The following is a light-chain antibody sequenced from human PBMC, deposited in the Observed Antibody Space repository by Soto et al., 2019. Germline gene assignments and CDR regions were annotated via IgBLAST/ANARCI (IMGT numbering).Light chain of an antibody. J-gene: IGKJ3*01. V-gene: IGKV1-9*01. CDR1: QGISSY. CDR2: AAS. Sequence: IQLTQSPSSLSASAGDRVTITCRASQGISSYLAWYQQKPGKAPKLLIYAASTLQSGVPSRFSGSGSGTDFTLTISSLQPEDFATYYCLQLNSYPLTFGPGTKVDIK. CDR3: LQLNSYPLT.